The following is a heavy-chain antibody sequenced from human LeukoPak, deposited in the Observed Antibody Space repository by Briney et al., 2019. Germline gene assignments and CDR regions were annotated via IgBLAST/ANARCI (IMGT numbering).Heavy chain of an antibody. V-gene: IGHV4-4*02. D-gene: IGHD4-11*01. J-gene: IGHJ4*02. CDR2: IYHSGST. CDR1: GGSISSSNW. CDR3: VRHGGTRVTLVQVYYFDY. Sequence: SGTLSLTCAVSGGSISSSNWWSWVRQPPGKGLEWIGEIYHSGSTNYNPSLKSRVTISVDKSRNQFSLKLSSVTAADTAVYYCVRHGGTRVTLVQVYYFDYWGQGTLVTVSS.